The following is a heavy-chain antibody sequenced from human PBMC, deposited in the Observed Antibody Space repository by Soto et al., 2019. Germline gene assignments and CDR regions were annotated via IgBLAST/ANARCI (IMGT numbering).Heavy chain of an antibody. CDR2: IIPIFGTA. CDR3: ARGFVRDLTSDY. Sequence: SVKVSCKASGGTFSSYAISWVRQAPGQGLEWMGGIIPIFGTANYAQKFQGRVAITADESTSTAYMELSSLRSEDTAVYYCARGFVRDLTSDYWGQGTLVTVSS. CDR1: GGTFSSYA. J-gene: IGHJ4*02. D-gene: IGHD6-6*01. V-gene: IGHV1-69*13.